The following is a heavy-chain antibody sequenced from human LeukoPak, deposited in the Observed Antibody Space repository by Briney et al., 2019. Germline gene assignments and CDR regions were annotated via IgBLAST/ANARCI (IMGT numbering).Heavy chain of an antibody. CDR3: ARDFHYYDSSGYQNSEYFQH. D-gene: IGHD3-22*01. J-gene: IGHJ1*01. CDR2: ISSSSSYI. V-gene: IGHV3-21*01. Sequence: GGSLRLSCAASGFTFSSNSTNWDCQAPEKWLDWVSSISSSSSYIYYAYSVKGRFTISRDNAKNSLYLQMNSLRAEDKAVYYCARDFHYYDSSGYQNSEYFQHWGQGTLVTVSS. CDR1: GFTFSSNS.